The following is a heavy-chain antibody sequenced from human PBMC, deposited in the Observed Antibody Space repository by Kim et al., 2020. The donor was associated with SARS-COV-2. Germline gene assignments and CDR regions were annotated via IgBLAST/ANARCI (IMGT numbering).Heavy chain of an antibody. J-gene: IGHJ6*02. CDR1: GYTFTSYY. CDR2: INPSGGST. V-gene: IGHV1-46*01. CDR3: ARELVAERTTDYGMDV. D-gene: IGHD5-12*01. Sequence: ASVKVSCKASGYTFTSYYMHWVRQAPGQGLEWMGIINPSGGSTSYAQKFQGRVTVTRDTPTSTVYMELSSLRSEDTAVYYCARELVAERTTDYGMDVWGQGTTVTVSS.